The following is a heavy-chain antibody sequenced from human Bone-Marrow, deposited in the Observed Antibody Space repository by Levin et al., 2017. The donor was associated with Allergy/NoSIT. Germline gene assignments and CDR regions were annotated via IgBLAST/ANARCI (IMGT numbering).Heavy chain of an antibody. V-gene: IGHV3-53*01. J-gene: IGHJ4*02. Sequence: GESLKISCAVSGFTVSGNFMNWVRQAPGKGLEWVALLQSGGNTDYTDSVKGRFTISRDNSNNTLYLQMNSLRPEDTAIYYCTRSPIRLVRGAFDFWGQGTPVTVSS. CDR3: TRSPIRLVRGAFDF. CDR1: GFTVSGNF. CDR2: LQSGGNT. D-gene: IGHD3-10*01.